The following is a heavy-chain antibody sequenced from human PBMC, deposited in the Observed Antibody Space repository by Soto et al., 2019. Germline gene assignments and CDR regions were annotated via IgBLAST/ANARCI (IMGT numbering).Heavy chain of an antibody. CDR2: IYHSGST. CDR3: ARVGSSSPGALDY. V-gene: IGHV4-30-2*01. Sequence: PSETLSLTCAVSGGSISSGGYSWSWIRQPPGKGLEWIGYIYHSGSTYYNPSLKSRVTISVDRSKNQFSLKLSSVTAADTAVYYCARVGSSSPGALDYWGQGTLVTVPQ. CDR1: GGSISSGGYS. D-gene: IGHD6-6*01. J-gene: IGHJ4*02.